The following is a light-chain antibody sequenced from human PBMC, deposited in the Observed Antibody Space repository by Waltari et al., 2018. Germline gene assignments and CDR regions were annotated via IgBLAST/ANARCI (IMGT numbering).Light chain of an antibody. V-gene: IGKV4-1*01. J-gene: IGKJ1*01. CDR2: WAS. CDR3: QQHYTTPWT. CDR1: QTVLYSANNKNY. Sequence: DIVMTQSPDSLAVSLGERATINCTSSQTVLYSANNKNYLTWYQHKPGQPPKLLISWASIRESGVPDRVTGSGSGTDFTLTISSLQAEDVAVYCCQQHYTTPWTFGQGTKVEIK.